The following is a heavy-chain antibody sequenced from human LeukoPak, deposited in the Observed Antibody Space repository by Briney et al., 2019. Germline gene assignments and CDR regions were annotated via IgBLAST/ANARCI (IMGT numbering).Heavy chain of an antibody. CDR3: ARTYXSXXXXXXXDX. V-gene: IGHV3-72*01. J-gene: IGHJ4*02. CDR1: GFIFSDHY. CDR2: IRNKANGYTT. Sequence: GGSLRLSCAASGFIFSDHYMDWVRQAPGKGLEWVGRIRNKANGYTTEYAASVNGRFTISREDSTNSLYLQMNSLKAEDTAVYFCARTYXSXXXXXXXDXWGQXXLXTVSS. D-gene: IGHD6-13*01.